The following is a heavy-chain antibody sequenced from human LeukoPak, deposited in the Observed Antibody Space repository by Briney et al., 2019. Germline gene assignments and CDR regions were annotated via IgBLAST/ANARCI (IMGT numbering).Heavy chain of an antibody. CDR3: ARGNSARGYSSGWPYYYYGMDV. D-gene: IGHD6-19*01. J-gene: IGHJ6*02. CDR2: IYYSGST. V-gene: IGHV4-59*08. CDR1: GGSISSYY. Sequence: SEILSLTCTVSGGSISSYYWSWIRQPPGKGLEWIGYIYYSGSTNYNPSLKSRVTISVDTSKNQFSLKLSSVTAADTAVYYCARGNSARGYSSGWPYYYYGMDVWGQGTTVTVSS.